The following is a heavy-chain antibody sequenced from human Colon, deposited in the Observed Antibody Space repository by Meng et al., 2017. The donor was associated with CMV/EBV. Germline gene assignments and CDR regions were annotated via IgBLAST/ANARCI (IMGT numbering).Heavy chain of an antibody. D-gene: IGHD6-6*01. CDR1: GGSISSSSYY. V-gene: IGHV4-39*06. Sequence: RLRRQGSGPGLVRPSETLSLTCTVSGGSISSSSYYWAWIRQPPGKGLEWIGSIFYTGTTYYKPSLKSRVTISVDTSKNQFSLKLSSVTAADTAVYYCIRETTGSSSSYWGQGTLVTVSS. J-gene: IGHJ4*02. CDR3: IRETTGSSSSY. CDR2: IFYTGTT.